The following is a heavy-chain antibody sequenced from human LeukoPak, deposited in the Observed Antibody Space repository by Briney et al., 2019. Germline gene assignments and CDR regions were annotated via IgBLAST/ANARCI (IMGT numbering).Heavy chain of an antibody. CDR3: ARSQGDHCGYSYGSCYFDY. Sequence: PSETLSLTCTVSGGSISSYYWSWIRQPPGKGLEWIGYIYYSGSTNYNPSLKSRVTISVDTSKNQFSLKLSSVTAADTAVYYCARSQGDHCGYSYGSCYFDYWGQGTLVTVSS. CDR2: IYYSGST. CDR1: GGSISSYY. J-gene: IGHJ4*02. D-gene: IGHD5-18*01. V-gene: IGHV4-59*01.